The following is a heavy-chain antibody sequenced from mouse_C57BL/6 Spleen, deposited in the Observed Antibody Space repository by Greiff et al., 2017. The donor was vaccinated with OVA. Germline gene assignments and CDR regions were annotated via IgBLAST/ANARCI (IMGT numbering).Heavy chain of an antibody. V-gene: IGHV1-52*01. Sequence: QVHVKQPGAELVRPGSSVKLSCKASGYTFTSYWMHWVKQRPIQGLEWIGNIDPSDSETHYNQKFKDKATLTVDKSSSTAYMQLSSLTSEDSAVYYCARRDDYYWYFDVWGTGTTVTVSS. CDR3: ARRDDYYWYFDV. CDR1: GYTFTSYW. D-gene: IGHD2-4*01. CDR2: IDPSDSET. J-gene: IGHJ1*03.